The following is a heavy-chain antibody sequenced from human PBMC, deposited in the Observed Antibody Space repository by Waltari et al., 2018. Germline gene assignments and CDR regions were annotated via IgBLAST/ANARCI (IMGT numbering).Heavy chain of an antibody. J-gene: IGHJ5*02. CDR2: IYYSGST. CDR3: AGHQSCTNGVCYIWRVGFDP. D-gene: IGHD2-8*01. V-gene: IGHV4-39*01. CDR1: GGSISSSSYY. Sequence: QLQLQESGPGLVKPSETLSLTCTVSGGSISSSSYYWGWIRQPPGKGLEWIGSIYYSGSTYYNPSLKSRVTISVDTSKNQVSLKLSSVTAAGTAVYYCAGHQSCTNGVCYIWRVGFDPWGQGTLVTVSS.